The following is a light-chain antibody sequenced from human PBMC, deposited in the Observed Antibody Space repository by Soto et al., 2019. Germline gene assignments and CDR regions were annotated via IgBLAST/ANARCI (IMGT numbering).Light chain of an antibody. CDR3: ATWDDTLKGPV. J-gene: IGLJ3*02. V-gene: IGLV1-44*01. CDR2: TND. CDR1: SSNIGSKP. Sequence: QSVLTQPPSASGTPGQRVTISCSGSSSNIGSKPINWYQHLPGTAPKLLIFTNDRRPSGVPDRFSGSKSGTSGSLAITGLQSADEADYYCATWDDTLKGPVFGGGTKATVL.